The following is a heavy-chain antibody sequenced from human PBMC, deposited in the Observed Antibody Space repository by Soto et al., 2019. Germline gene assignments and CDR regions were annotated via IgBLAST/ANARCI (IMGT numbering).Heavy chain of an antibody. CDR2: IDPTDSYT. D-gene: IGHD6-19*01. CDR3: ARGDSSGWYSYYYGMDV. Sequence: GESLKISCQASGYSFTTYWISWVRQMPGKGLECMGRIDPTDSYTDYGPSFEGHVTMSVDRSINTAYLEWGSLKASDTAMYYCARGDSSGWYSYYYGMDVWGQGTTVTVSS. V-gene: IGHV5-10-1*01. J-gene: IGHJ6*02. CDR1: GYSFTTYW.